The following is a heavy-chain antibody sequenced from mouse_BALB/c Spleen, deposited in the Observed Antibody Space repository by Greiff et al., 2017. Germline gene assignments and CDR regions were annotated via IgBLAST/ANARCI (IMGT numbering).Heavy chain of an antibody. CDR3: ARGEYYGSSSYYYAMDY. J-gene: IGHJ4*01. Sequence: QVQLQQSGAELAKPGASVKMSCKASGYTFTSYWMHWVKQRPGQGLEWIGYINPSTGYTEYNQKFKDKATLTADKSSSTAYMQLSSLTSEDSAVYYCARGEYYGSSSYYYAMDYWGQGTSVTVSS. CDR2: INPSTGYT. V-gene: IGHV1-7*01. CDR1: GYTFTSYW. D-gene: IGHD1-1*01.